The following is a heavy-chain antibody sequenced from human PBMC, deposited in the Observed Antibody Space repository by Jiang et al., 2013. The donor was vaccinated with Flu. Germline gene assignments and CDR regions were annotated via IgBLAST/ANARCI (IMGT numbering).Heavy chain of an antibody. D-gene: IGHD3-16*02. CDR3: ARRVLMITFGGVIIGHFDL. CDR2: INHSGST. V-gene: IGHV4-34*01. Sequence: VLLKPSETLSLTCAVYGGSFSGYYWSWIRQPPGKGLEWIGEINHSGSTNYNPSLKSRVTISVDTSKNQFSLKLSSVTAADTAVYYCARRVLMITFGGVIIGHFDLWGRGTLVTVSS. J-gene: IGHJ2*01. CDR1: GGSFSGYY.